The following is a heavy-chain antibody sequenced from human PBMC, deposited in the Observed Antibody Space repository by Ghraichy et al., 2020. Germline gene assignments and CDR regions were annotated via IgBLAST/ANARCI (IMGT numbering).Heavy chain of an antibody. D-gene: IGHD6-19*01. CDR2: IYYSGST. CDR1: GGSISSSSYY. CDR3: ARHGVSVVPPGKWLVPFRGQEIDY. Sequence: SETLSLTCTVSGGSISSSSYYWGWIRQPPGKGLEWIGSIYYSGSTYYNPSLKSRVTISVDTSKNQFSLKLSSVTAADTAVYYCARHGVSVVPPGKWLVPFRGQEIDYWGQGTLVTVSS. J-gene: IGHJ4*02. V-gene: IGHV4-39*01.